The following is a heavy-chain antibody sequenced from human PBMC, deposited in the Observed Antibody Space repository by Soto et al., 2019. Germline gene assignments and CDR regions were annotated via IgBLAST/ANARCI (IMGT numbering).Heavy chain of an antibody. Sequence: SETLSLTCTVSGGSISSYYWSWIRQPPGKGLEWIGYIYYSGSTNYNPSLKSRVTISVDTSKNQFSLKLSSVTAADTAVYYCARSGLRVVVTAASITDFDSCSQETLVTISS. V-gene: IGHV4-59*08. D-gene: IGHD2-2*01. CDR3: ARSGLRVVVTAASITDFDS. CDR1: GGSISSYY. CDR2: IYYSGST. J-gene: IGHJ4*02.